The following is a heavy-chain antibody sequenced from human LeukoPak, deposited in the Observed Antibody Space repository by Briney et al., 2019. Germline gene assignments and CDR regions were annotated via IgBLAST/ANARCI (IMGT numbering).Heavy chain of an antibody. J-gene: IGHJ4*02. Sequence: SETLSLTCTVSGGSISSYYWSWIRQPPGKGLEWIGYIYYSGSTNYNPSLKSRVTISVDTSKNQFSLKLSSVTAADTAVYYCARHRYRDPFFDYWGQGTLVTVSS. CDR2: IYYSGST. V-gene: IGHV4-59*08. CDR3: ARHRYRDPFFDY. CDR1: GGSISSYY. D-gene: IGHD1-20*01.